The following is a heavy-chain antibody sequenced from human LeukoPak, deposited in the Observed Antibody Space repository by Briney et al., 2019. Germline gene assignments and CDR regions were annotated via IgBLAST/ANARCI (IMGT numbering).Heavy chain of an antibody. CDR2: ISGSGGST. CDR1: GFTFSSYA. V-gene: IGHV3-23*01. J-gene: IGHJ4*02. D-gene: IGHD5-12*01. CDR3: AVKGGYNDWDAPFDY. Sequence: GGSLRLSCAASGFTFSSYAMSWVRQAPGKGLEWVSAISGSGGSTYYADSVKGRFTISRDNAKKALYLQMNSLGAEDTAVYYCAVKGGYNDWDAPFDYWGQGTLVTVSS.